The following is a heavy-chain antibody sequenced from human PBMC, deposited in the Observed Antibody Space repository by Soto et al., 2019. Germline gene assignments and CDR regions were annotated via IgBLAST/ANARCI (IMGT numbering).Heavy chain of an antibody. CDR2: ISSSGSTI. J-gene: IGHJ4*02. CDR3: ARGSIANYYDFWSGPELNYFDY. D-gene: IGHD3-3*01. CDR1: GFTFSDYY. V-gene: IGHV3-11*01. Sequence: GGSLRLSCAASGFTFSDYYMSWIRQAPGKGLEWVSYISSSGSTIYYADSVKGRFTISRDNAKNSLYLQMNSLRAEDTAAYYCARGSIANYYDFWSGPELNYFDYWGQGTLVTVSS.